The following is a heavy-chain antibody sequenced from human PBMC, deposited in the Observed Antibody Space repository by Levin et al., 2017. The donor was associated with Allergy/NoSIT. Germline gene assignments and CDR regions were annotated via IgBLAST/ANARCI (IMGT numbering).Heavy chain of an antibody. Sequence: KSSETLSLTCTVSGGSITSGGYYWTWIRQHPGKGLEWIGYIYHDGGTYYNPSLKSRALISMDMSRNQFSLKVSSVTAAATAVYYCASELIQRGFDYWGQGTLVTVSS. CDR3: ASELIQRGFDY. D-gene: IGHD1-1*01. CDR1: GGSITSGGYY. V-gene: IGHV4-31*03. CDR2: IYHDGGT. J-gene: IGHJ4*02.